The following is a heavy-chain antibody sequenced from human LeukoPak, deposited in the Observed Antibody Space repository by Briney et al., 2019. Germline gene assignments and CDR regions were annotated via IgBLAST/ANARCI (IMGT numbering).Heavy chain of an antibody. CDR1: GGSISSYY. CDR3: ARDSIGGNY. CDR2: IYYSGST. D-gene: IGHD6-6*01. Sequence: PSETLSLTCTVSGGSISSYYWSWIRQTPGKGLEWIGYIYYSGSTNYNPSLKSRVTMSVGTSKNQISLKLSSVTAADTAVYYCARDSIGGNYWGQGTLVTVSS. J-gene: IGHJ4*02. V-gene: IGHV4-59*01.